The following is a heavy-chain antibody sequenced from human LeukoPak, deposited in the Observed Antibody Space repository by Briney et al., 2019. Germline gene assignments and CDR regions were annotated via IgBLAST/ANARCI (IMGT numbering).Heavy chain of an antibody. CDR2: IGTAGDT. J-gene: IGHJ2*01. D-gene: IGHD2/OR15-2a*01. CDR3: AREALSGGPFDL. CDR1: GFTFSSYD. Sequence: GGSLRLSCAASGFTFSSYDMHWVRQATGKGLEWVSAIGTAGDTYYPGSVKGRFTISRENAKNSLHLQMNSLRAGDTAVYYCAREALSGGPFDLWGRGTLVTVSS. V-gene: IGHV3-13*01.